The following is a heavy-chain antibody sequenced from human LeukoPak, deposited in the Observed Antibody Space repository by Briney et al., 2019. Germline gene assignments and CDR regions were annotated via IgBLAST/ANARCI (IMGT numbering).Heavy chain of an antibody. V-gene: IGHV4-38-2*02. Sequence: SETLPLTCTVSGYSISSGYYWGWIRQPPGKGLEWIGSIYHSGSTYYNPSLKSRVTISVDTSKNQFSLKLSSVAAADTAVYYCARGPDCSSASCPYPYYFDYWGQGTLVTVSS. J-gene: IGHJ4*02. CDR1: GYSISSGYY. CDR2: IYHSGST. CDR3: ARGPDCSSASCPYPYYFDY. D-gene: IGHD2-2*01.